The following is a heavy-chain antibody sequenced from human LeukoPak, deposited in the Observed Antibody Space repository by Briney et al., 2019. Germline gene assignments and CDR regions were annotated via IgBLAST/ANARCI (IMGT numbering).Heavy chain of an antibody. CDR2: IKPDGSAK. V-gene: IGHV3-7*01. D-gene: IGHD2-15*01. Sequence: GGSLRLSCAASGFSFSGSWMSWVRQTPGKRLEWAGHIKPDGSAKFYDDSVKGRFTISRDNAHNSLYLQMNSLRAGDTAMYYCVTWGGGSHWGQGTLVTVSS. J-gene: IGHJ4*02. CDR3: VTWGGGSH. CDR1: GFSFSGSW.